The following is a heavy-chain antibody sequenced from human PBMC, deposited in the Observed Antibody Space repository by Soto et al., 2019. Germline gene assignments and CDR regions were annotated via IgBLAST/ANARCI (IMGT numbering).Heavy chain of an antibody. D-gene: IGHD5-18*01. CDR2: IYYSGST. V-gene: IGHV4-30-4*01. J-gene: IGHJ4*02. CDR3: ARTLYSYGPRFDY. CDR1: GGSISSGDYY. Sequence: SETLSLTCTVSGGSISSGDYYWSWIRQPPGKGLEWIGYIYYSGSTYYNPSLKSRVTISVDTSKNQFSLKLSSVTAADTAVYYCARTLYSYGPRFDYWGQGTLVTVSS.